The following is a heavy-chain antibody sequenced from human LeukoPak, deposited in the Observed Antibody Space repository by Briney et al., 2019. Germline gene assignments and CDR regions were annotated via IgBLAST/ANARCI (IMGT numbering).Heavy chain of an antibody. D-gene: IGHD2-2*01. V-gene: IGHV3-23*01. CDR1: GFTFSSYA. Sequence: GGSLRLSCAASGFTFSSYAMSWVRQAPGKGLEWVSAISGSGGSTYYADSVKGRFTISRDNSKNTLYLQMNSLRAEDTAVYYCAKDYREYQLLSRWFDPWGQGTLVTVSS. CDR3: AKDYREYQLLSRWFDP. CDR2: ISGSGGST. J-gene: IGHJ5*02.